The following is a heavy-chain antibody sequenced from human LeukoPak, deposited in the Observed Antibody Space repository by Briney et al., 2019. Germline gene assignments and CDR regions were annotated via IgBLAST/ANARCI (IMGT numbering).Heavy chain of an antibody. CDR2: FDPEDGET. V-gene: IGHV1-24*01. CDR3: TTDLDY. J-gene: IGHJ4*02. CDR1: GYTLNELS. Sequence: EASVKVSSKASGYTLNELSIHWVRQAPGKGLEWMGGFDPEDGETIYAQKFRGRLTMTEDTSTDTAYMELSSLRSDDTAVYYCTTDLDYWGQGSLVTVSS.